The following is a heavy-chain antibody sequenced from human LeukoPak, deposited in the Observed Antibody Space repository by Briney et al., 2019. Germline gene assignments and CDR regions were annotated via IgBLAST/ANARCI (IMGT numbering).Heavy chain of an antibody. CDR2: IRGSGGST. V-gene: IGHV3-23*01. J-gene: IGHJ4*02. CDR3: ARGGPNDYGDYVVY. D-gene: IGHD4-17*01. Sequence: GGTLRLSCAASGFTFSSYGMSWVRQAPGKGLEWVSAIRGSGGSTYYADSVKGRFTISRDNSKNTLYLQMNSLRAEDTAVYYCARGGPNDYGDYVVYWGQGTLVTVSS. CDR1: GFTFSSYG.